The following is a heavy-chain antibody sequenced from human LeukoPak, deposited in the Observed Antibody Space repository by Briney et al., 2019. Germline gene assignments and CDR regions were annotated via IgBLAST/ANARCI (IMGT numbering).Heavy chain of an antibody. V-gene: IGHV3-48*03. Sequence: PGGSLRLSCAASGFTFSSYEMNWVRQAPGKGLEWVSYISSSGSTIYYTDSVKGRFTISRDNAKNSLYLQMNSLRAEDTAVYYCARGDNYDSSGTYWYFDLWGRGTLVTVSS. CDR1: GFTFSSYE. CDR2: ISSSGSTI. D-gene: IGHD3-22*01. J-gene: IGHJ2*01. CDR3: ARGDNYDSSGTYWYFDL.